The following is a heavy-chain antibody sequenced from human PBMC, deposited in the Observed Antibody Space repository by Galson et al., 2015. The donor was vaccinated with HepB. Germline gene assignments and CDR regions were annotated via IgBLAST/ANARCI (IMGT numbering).Heavy chain of an antibody. Sequence: SLRLSCAGSGFIFRHHAMAWIRQAPGKGLEWVSGINGRGSTTSYSDAVKGRFPISRDNSKDTVFLQMDNLRAEDTAVYCCVKEGSWFGGDWFDPWGQGALVTVS. V-gene: IGHV3-23*01. CDR3: VKEGSWFGGDWFDP. J-gene: IGHJ5*02. D-gene: IGHD3-16*01. CDR2: INGRGSTT. CDR1: GFIFRHHA.